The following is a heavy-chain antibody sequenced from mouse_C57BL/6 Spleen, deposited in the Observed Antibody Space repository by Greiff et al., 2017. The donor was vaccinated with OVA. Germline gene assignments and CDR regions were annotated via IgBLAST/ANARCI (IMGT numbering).Heavy chain of an antibody. V-gene: IGHV1-50*01. CDR1: GYTFTSYW. CDR2: IDPSDSYT. J-gene: IGHJ2*01. Sequence: QVQLKQPGAELVKPGASVKLSCKASGYTFTSYWMQWVKQRPGQGLEWIGEIDPSDSYTNYNQKFKGKATLTVDTSSSTAYMQLSSLTSEDSAVYYCARHYGSSYYFDYWGQGTTLTVSS. D-gene: IGHD1-1*01. CDR3: ARHYGSSYYFDY.